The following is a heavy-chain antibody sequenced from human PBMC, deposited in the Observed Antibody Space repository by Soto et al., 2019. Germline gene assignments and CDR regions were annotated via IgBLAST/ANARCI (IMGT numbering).Heavy chain of an antibody. V-gene: IGHV3-30-3*01. J-gene: IGHJ3*02. D-gene: IGHD6-13*01. CDR1: GFTFSSYS. CDR3: VREGQQLVRYAFDI. Sequence: QVQLVESGGGVVQPGRSLRLSCAASGFTFSSYSIHWVRQAPGEGLEWVAVISYDGVNKYYADSVKGRFTLSRDNSKNTLYLQMNSLRPEDTAVYYCVREGQQLVRYAFDIWGQGTMVTVSS. CDR2: ISYDGVNK.